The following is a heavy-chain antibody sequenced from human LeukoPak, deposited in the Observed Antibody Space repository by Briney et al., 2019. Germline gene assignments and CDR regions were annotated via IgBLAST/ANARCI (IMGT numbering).Heavy chain of an antibody. CDR3: ARQRYSSNYYYYYMDV. CDR1: GYSFTSYW. D-gene: IGHD5-18*01. Sequence: GESLKISCKGSGYSFTSYWIGWVRQMPGKGLEWVGIIYPGDSDTRYSPSFQGQVTISADKSISTAYLQWSSLKASDTAMYYCARQRYSSNYYYYYMDVWGKGTTVTVSS. V-gene: IGHV5-51*01. CDR2: IYPGDSDT. J-gene: IGHJ6*03.